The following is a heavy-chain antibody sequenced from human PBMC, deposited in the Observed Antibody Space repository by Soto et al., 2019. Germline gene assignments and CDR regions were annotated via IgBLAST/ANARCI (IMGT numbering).Heavy chain of an antibody. V-gene: IGHV4-59*08. CDR3: ARALLESGYWGLDY. CDR2: IYYSGST. Sequence: QQQQGPGLVKPSETLSLTCTVSGGSISSYYWSWIRQPPGKGPEWIGYIYYSGSTNYNPSLNSRVTISVDTSKNQFSLTLRSVTAADTAVFSCARALLESGYWGLDYGGQLTLGTVSA. CDR1: GGSISSYY. J-gene: IGHJ4*02. D-gene: IGHD3-3*01.